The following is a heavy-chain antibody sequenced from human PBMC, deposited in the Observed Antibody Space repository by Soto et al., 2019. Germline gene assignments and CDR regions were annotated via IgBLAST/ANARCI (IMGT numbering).Heavy chain of an antibody. CDR3: AHSLIPSWRARGVFDY. CDR1: GFSLSTSGVG. CDR2: IYWDDDK. Sequence: QITLKESGPTLVKPTQTLTLTCTFSGFSLSTSGVGVGWIRQPPGKALEWLALIYWDDDKRYSPSLKSRLTITKDTSKNPVVLTMPNMDPVHTPTYYGAHSLIPSWRARGVFDYRGQGTLVTVSS. D-gene: IGHD2-2*01. V-gene: IGHV2-5*02. J-gene: IGHJ4*02.